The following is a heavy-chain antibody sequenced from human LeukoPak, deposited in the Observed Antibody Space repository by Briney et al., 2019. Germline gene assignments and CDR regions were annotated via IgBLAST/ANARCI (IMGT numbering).Heavy chain of an antibody. D-gene: IGHD6-13*01. CDR3: ARGGAAAKDGWFDP. CDR1: GGSFSGYY. V-gene: IGHV4-34*01. CDR2: INHSGST. Sequence: SETLSLTCAVHGGSFSGYYWSWIRQPPGKGLEWIGEINHSGSTNYNPSLKSRVTISVDTSKNQFSLKLSSVTAADTAVYYCARGGAAAKDGWFDPWGQGTLVTVSS. J-gene: IGHJ5*02.